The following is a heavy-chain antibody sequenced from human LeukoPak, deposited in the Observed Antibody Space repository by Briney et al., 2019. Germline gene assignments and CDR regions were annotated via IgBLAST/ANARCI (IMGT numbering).Heavy chain of an antibody. J-gene: IGHJ6*02. Sequence: SETLSLTCTVSGGSINDFYWTWIRQPPGKGLEWIGYIFYSGSANSNPSLESRVTISVDTSKNQFTLKLSSVTAADTAAYYCARLRSGSTPPPPHYYYGLDVWGQGTAVIVSS. CDR3: ARLRSGSTPPPPHYYYGLDV. CDR1: GGSINDFY. CDR2: IFYSGSA. V-gene: IGHV4-59*01. D-gene: IGHD1-26*01.